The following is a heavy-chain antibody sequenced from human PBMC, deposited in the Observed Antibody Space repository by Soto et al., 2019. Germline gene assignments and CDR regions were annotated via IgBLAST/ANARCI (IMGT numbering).Heavy chain of an antibody. J-gene: IGHJ4*02. CDR2: ISSSSGTI. V-gene: IGHV3-23*01. Sequence: GGSLRLSCAASGFIFSTYNMNWVRQAPGKGLEWVSSISSSSGTIYYADSVKGRFTISRDNSKNTLYLQMNSLRAEDTAVYYCAKDVSTMVRTPIDYWGQGTLVTVSS. D-gene: IGHD3-10*01. CDR1: GFIFSTYN. CDR3: AKDVSTMVRTPIDY.